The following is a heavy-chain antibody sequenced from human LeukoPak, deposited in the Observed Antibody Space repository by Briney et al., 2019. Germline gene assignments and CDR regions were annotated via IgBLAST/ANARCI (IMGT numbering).Heavy chain of an antibody. D-gene: IGHD3-22*01. Sequence: GSLRLSCAASGFPFDTFEMSWVRQAPGKGLEWVSSISSSSSYIYYADSVKGRFTISRDNAKNSLYLQMNSLRAEDTAVYYCARGAYDSSGYVEYFQHWGQGTLVTVSS. CDR1: GFPFDTFE. CDR3: ARGAYDSSGYVEYFQH. V-gene: IGHV3-21*01. J-gene: IGHJ1*01. CDR2: ISSSSSYI.